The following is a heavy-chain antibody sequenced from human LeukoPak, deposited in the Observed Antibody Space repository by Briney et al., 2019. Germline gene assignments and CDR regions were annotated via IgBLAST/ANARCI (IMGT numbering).Heavy chain of an antibody. J-gene: IGHJ4*02. CDR1: GFTVSSSY. Sequence: PGGSLRLSCAASGFTVSSSYMSWIRQAPGKGLEWVSSINSSSSYIYYADSVKGRFTISRDNAKNSLYLQMNSLRAEDTAVYYCARLLGYCSSTSCYVDYWGQGTLVTVSS. CDR3: ARLLGYCSSTSCYVDY. CDR2: INSSSSYI. D-gene: IGHD2-2*01. V-gene: IGHV3-21*01.